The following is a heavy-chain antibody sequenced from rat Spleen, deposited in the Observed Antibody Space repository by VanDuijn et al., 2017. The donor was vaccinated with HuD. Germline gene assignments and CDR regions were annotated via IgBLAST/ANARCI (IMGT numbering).Heavy chain of an antibody. J-gene: IGHJ2*01. CDR1: GFSLTSNG. CDR2: ISSGGNT. D-gene: IGHD1-9*01. V-gene: IGHV2S12*01. Sequence: QVHLKESGPGLVQSSQTLSLTCTVSGFSLTSNGVSWVRQPPGEGLEWIAAISSGGNTYYNSALKSRLSISRDTSKSQVFLKMNSLQTEDTATYYCVRHGYTRYYFDYWGQGVMVTVSS. CDR3: VRHGYTRYYFDY.